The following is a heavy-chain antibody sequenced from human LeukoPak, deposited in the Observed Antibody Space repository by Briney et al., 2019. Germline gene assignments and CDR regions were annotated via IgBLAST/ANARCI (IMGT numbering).Heavy chain of an antibody. CDR3: ARQGGITVFGMAQPGGAFDI. Sequence: ASVKVSCKASGGTFRSYAISWVRQAPGQGLEWVGGIIPMFGTAKYAQKVQGRVTMSTDESTSTAYMELSSLRSEDTAVYYCARQGGITVFGMAQPGGAFDIWGQGTMVTVSS. V-gene: IGHV1-69*05. J-gene: IGHJ3*02. CDR1: GGTFRSYA. D-gene: IGHD3-3*01. CDR2: IIPMFGTA.